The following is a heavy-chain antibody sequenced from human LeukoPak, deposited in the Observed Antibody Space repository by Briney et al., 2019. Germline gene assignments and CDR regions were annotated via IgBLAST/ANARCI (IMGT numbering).Heavy chain of an antibody. CDR1: GFTFYNYG. D-gene: IGHD3-10*01. Sequence: GGSLRLSCAASGFTFYNYGMQWVRQAPGKGLEWVAFIRYDGSNTYYADSVKGRFTISRDNSKNTLDLQMNRLRAEDTAVYYCAKDMNYYGSGSWDYWGQGTLVTVSS. CDR3: AKDMNYYGSGSWDY. V-gene: IGHV3-30*02. CDR2: IRYDGSNT. J-gene: IGHJ4*02.